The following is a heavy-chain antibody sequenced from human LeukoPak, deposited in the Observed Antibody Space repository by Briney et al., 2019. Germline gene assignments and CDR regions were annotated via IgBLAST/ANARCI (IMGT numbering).Heavy chain of an antibody. CDR1: GFTFSSYA. CDR3: AREPGYCSGGSCYSVIYYYYGMDV. Sequence: PGGSLRLSYAASGFTFSSYAMHWVRQAPGKGLEWVAVISYDGSNKYYADSVKGRFTISRDNSKNTLYLQMNSLRAGDTAVYYCAREPGYCSGGSCYSVIYYYYGMDVWGKGTTVTVSS. V-gene: IGHV3-30*04. CDR2: ISYDGSNK. J-gene: IGHJ6*04. D-gene: IGHD2-15*01.